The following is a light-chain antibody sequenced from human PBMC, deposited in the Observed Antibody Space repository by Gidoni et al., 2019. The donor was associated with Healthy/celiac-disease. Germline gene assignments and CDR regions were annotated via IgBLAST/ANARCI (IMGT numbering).Light chain of an antibody. Sequence: EIVITQSPATRSVSPGERATLSCRASQSVSSNLAWYQQKPGQAPRLLIYGASTRATGIPARFSGSGSGTEFTLTISSLQSEDFAVYYCQQYNNWPPLTFXGXTKVEIK. CDR3: QQYNNWPPLT. CDR2: GAS. CDR1: QSVSSN. J-gene: IGKJ4*01. V-gene: IGKV3-15*01.